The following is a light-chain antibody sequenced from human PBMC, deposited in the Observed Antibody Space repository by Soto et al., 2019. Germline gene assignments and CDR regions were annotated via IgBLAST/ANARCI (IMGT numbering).Light chain of an antibody. J-gene: IGKJ1*01. Sequence: EIVMTQSPATLSVSPGERATLSCRASQSVGSDLAWYQQKPGQAPRLVIYDIFTRATGIPARFIGSGSGTEFTLTISSLQSEDFAVYYCQHYNNWPPWTFGQGTKVDIK. V-gene: IGKV3-15*01. CDR2: DIF. CDR1: QSVGSD. CDR3: QHYNNWPPWT.